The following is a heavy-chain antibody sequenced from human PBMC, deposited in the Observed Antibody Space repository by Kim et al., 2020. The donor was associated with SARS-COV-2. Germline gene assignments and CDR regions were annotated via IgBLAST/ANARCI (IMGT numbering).Heavy chain of an antibody. CDR3: AREPNFDSEGSGYYFQH. CDR1: GFTFSSYA. V-gene: IGHV3-23*01. J-gene: IGHJ1*01. D-gene: IGHD3-22*01. CDR2: ISGSGTGT. Sequence: GGSLRLSCVASGFTFSSYAVSWVRQAPGKGLEWVSAISGSGTGTYYASSVRGRFIVSRDNSKNTLYLQMNSLRVEDTAVYYCAREPNFDSEGSGYYFQHWGQGTLVTVSS.